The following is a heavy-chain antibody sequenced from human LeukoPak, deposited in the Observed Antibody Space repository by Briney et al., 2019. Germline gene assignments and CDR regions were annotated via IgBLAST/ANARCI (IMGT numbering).Heavy chain of an antibody. CDR1: GFTFSDYY. V-gene: IGHV3-11*01. CDR2: ISGSSGTI. Sequence: GGSLRLSCAASGFTFSDYYMSRIRQAPGKGLEWISYISGSSGTIYYGDSVKGRFTISRDNAKNSLYLQMNRLRAEHTAVYYCARRQLTSRPVDYWGQGTLDTDSS. D-gene: IGHD1-1*01. J-gene: IGHJ4*02. CDR3: ARRQLTSRPVDY.